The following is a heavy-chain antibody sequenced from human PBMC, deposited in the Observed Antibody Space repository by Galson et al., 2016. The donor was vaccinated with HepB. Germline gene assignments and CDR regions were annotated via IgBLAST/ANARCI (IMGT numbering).Heavy chain of an antibody. Sequence: SLRLSCAASGFTFSSFSMDWVRQAPGKGLEWVSYISSSGSTIYYADSVKGRFAVSRDNAKNSLYLQMNSLRDEDTAVYYCARDSSLDYWGQGTLVTVSS. V-gene: IGHV3-48*02. CDR2: ISSSGSTI. J-gene: IGHJ4*02. CDR3: ARDSSLDY. D-gene: IGHD2-2*01. CDR1: GFTFSSFS.